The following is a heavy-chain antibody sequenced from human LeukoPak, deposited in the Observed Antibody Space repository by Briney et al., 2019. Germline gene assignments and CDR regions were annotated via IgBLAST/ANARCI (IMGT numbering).Heavy chain of an antibody. D-gene: IGHD6-13*01. CDR2: ISSSSSYI. J-gene: IGHJ6*03. CDR3: ARTPPISTGAAAGPYYYYMDV. CDR1: GFTFSSYS. V-gene: IGHV3-21*01. Sequence: PGGSLRLSCAASGFTFSSYSMNWVRQAPGKGLEWVSSISSSSSYIYSADSVTGRFTTSRDNAKISLYPQMNSLRAEDTAVYYCARTPPISTGAAAGPYYYYMDVWGKGTTVTVSS.